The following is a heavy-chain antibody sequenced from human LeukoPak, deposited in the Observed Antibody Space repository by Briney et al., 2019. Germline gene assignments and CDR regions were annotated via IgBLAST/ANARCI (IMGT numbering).Heavy chain of an antibody. CDR2: IRSKANSYAT. V-gene: IGHV3-73*01. CDR1: GFTFSGSA. D-gene: IGHD5-18*01. Sequence: GGSLRLSCAASGFTFSGSAMHWVRQASGKGLEWVGRIRSKANSYATAYAASVKGRFTISRDDSKNTAYLQMNSLKTEDTAVYYCTRGDVDTAMVGDYWGQGTLVTVSS. CDR3: TRGDVDTAMVGDY. J-gene: IGHJ4*02.